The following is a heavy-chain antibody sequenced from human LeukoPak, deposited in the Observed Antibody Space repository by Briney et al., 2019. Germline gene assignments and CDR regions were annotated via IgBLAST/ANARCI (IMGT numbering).Heavy chain of an antibody. D-gene: IGHD3-10*01. Sequence: PGGSQRLSCAASGFTFSGYSMNWVRQAPGKGLEWVSSISSSSIYIYYADSVKGRFTISRDNAKNSLCLQMNSLRAEDTAVYYCARRNYDSGSYYSDYWGQGTLVTVSS. CDR2: ISSSSIYI. V-gene: IGHV3-21*01. CDR3: ARRNYDSGSYYSDY. CDR1: GFTFSGYS. J-gene: IGHJ4*02.